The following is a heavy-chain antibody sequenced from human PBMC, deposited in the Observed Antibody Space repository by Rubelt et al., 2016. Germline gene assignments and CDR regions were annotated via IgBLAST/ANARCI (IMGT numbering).Heavy chain of an antibody. CDR3: ARDPIYGMDV. J-gene: IGHJ6*02. CDR1: GGSVISGYY. V-gene: IGHV4-38-2*02. Sequence: QVQLQESGPGLVKPSETLSLTCNVSGGSVISGYYWGWIRQPPGKGLEWIGCIYYGGTTYYKPSLESRVTMSVDKSKNQFSLKLNSVTAADTAVYYCARDPIYGMDVWGQGTTVTVSS. CDR2: IYYGGTT.